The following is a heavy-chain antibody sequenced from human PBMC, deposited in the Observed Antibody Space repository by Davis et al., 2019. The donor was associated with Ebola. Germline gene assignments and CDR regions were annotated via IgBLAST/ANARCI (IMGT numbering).Heavy chain of an antibody. D-gene: IGHD3-16*01. CDR3: AREHDPGDFVLGY. CDR2: INTYSGNT. J-gene: IGHJ4*02. CDR1: GYTFIRFG. Sequence: ASVKVSCKASGYTFIRFGISWVRQAPGQGLEWLGWINTYSGNTNYAQKFQDRVTMTTDTSTNTASMELKSLRSDDTAVYYCAREHDPGDFVLGYWGQGTLLTVSS. V-gene: IGHV1-18*01.